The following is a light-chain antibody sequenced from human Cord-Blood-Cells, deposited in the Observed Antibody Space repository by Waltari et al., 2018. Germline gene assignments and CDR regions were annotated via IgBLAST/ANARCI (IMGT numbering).Light chain of an antibody. J-gene: IGKJ3*01. CDR1: QSLSNSY. Sequence: EIVLTQSPGTLSLSPGERATLPCRASQSLSNSYLTWYQQKPDQAPRLLIYGASSRATGIPDRFSVSGSGTDFTLTISRLEPEDFAVYYCQQYGSSPFTFGPGTKVDIK. CDR3: QQYGSSPFT. CDR2: GAS. V-gene: IGKV3-20*01.